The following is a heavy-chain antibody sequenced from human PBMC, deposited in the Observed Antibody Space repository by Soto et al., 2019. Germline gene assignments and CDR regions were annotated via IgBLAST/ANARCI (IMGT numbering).Heavy chain of an antibody. Sequence: QVQLQESGPGLVKPSETLSLNCSVSGDAISRHYWSWIRQSPGKGLEWLGYFFHTGTALYNPSIRSRVTMSVDTSKNQFSLKLTSVIPADTAVYFCVRNYGGNSQFFDLWGRGTLVTVSS. J-gene: IGHJ2*01. V-gene: IGHV4-59*11. D-gene: IGHD4-17*01. CDR3: VRNYGGNSQFFDL. CDR1: GDAISRHY. CDR2: FFHTGTA.